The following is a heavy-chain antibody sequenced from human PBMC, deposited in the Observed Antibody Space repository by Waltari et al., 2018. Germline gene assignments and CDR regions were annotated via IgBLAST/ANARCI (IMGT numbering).Heavy chain of an antibody. J-gene: IGHJ4*02. CDR2: IRGSVGST. Sequence: EVQLVESGGGLVQPGGSLRLSWVASGFTFNTYAMSWVRQAPGKGLGWVSAIRGSVGSTYYADSVKGRFTIARDNAKNTLYLQMNSLRAEDTAVYYCAKASLEWELYFDYWGQGTLVTVSS. V-gene: IGHV3-23*04. CDR3: AKASLEWELYFDY. CDR1: GFTFNTYA. D-gene: IGHD1-26*01.